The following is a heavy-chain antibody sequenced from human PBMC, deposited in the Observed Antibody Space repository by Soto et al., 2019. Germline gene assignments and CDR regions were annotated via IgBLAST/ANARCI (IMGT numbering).Heavy chain of an antibody. J-gene: IGHJ4*02. V-gene: IGHV3-23*01. D-gene: IGHD3-22*01. CDR3: AKHDDSSGYFYYFDY. CDR2: ISASGGRT. CDR1: GFTFSNYA. Sequence: EVQLLESGGGLVQPGGSLRLSCAASGFTFSNYAMSWVRQAPGKGLEWVSGISASGGRTYYADSVKGRFTISRDNSKNTLYLQMNSLRAEDTAVYYCAKHDDSSGYFYYFDYWGQGTLVTVSS.